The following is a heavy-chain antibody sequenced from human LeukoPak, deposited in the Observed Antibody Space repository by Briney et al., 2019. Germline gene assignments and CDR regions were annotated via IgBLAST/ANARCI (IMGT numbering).Heavy chain of an antibody. Sequence: GGSLRLSCAASGFTFRDRYMGWVRQAPGKGLAWVSYISSSSHYTNYGASVRGRFIISRDNARDSLYLQMKSLKVEDTAVYYCARTALGWLDPWGQGALVTVSS. CDR1: GFTFRDRY. V-gene: IGHV3-11*06. J-gene: IGHJ5*02. CDR3: ARTALGWLDP. D-gene: IGHD7-27*01. CDR2: ISSSSHYT.